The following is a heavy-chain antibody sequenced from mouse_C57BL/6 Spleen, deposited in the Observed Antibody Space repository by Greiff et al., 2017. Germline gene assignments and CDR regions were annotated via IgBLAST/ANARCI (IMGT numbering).Heavy chain of an antibody. J-gene: IGHJ4*01. D-gene: IGHD2-12*01. Sequence: QVQLQQSGPGLVAPSQSLSITCTVSGFSLTSYAISWVRQPPGKGLEWLGVIWTGGGTNYNSALKSRLSISKDNSKSQVSLKMNSLQTDDTARYYCARRGDYSRDYYAMDYWGQGTSVTVSS. CDR2: IWTGGGT. V-gene: IGHV2-9-1*01. CDR1: GFSLTSYA. CDR3: ARRGDYSRDYYAMDY.